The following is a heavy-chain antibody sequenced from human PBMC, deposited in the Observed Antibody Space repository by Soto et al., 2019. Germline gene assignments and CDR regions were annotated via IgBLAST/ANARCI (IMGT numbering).Heavy chain of an antibody. D-gene: IGHD3-22*01. Sequence: GSLRLSCVASGFTFSNYRKHRVRQAPGKGLEWVSRINSDGSYTNYADSVEGRFTISRDNARNTLYLQMSSLRVEDTAVYYCARPDYYDDYWGQGTLVTVSS. CDR3: ARPDYYDDY. J-gene: IGHJ4*02. V-gene: IGHV3-74*01. CDR1: GFTFSNYR. CDR2: INSDGSYT.